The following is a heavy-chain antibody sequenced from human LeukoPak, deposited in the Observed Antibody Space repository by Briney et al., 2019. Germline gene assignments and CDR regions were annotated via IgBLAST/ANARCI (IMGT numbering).Heavy chain of an antibody. CDR3: ARDRIAAAGNYYYYGMDV. Sequence: LETLSLTCAVYGGSFSGYYWSWIRQPPGKGLEWIGEINHSGSTNYNPSLKSRVTISVDTSKNQFSLKLSSVTAADTAVYYCARDRIAAAGNYYYYGMDVWGQGTTVTVSS. V-gene: IGHV4-34*01. CDR2: INHSGST. CDR1: GGSFSGYY. J-gene: IGHJ6*02. D-gene: IGHD6-13*01.